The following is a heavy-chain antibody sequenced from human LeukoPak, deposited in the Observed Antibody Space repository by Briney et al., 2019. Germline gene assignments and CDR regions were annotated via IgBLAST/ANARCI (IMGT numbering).Heavy chain of an antibody. J-gene: IGHJ3*02. D-gene: IGHD4-23*01. CDR3: ARDRGRDYGGNSDAFDI. V-gene: IGHV3-11*01. Sequence: GGSLRLSCAASGFTFSEYYMSWIRQAPGKGLEWVSYISSSGSTTYYADSVKGRFTISRDNAKNSLYLQMNSLRAEDTAVYYCARDRGRDYGGNSDAFDIWGQGTMVIVSS. CDR1: GFTFSEYY. CDR2: ISSSGSTT.